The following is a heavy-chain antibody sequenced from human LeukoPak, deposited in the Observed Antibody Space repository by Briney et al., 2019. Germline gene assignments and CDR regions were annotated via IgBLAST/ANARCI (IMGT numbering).Heavy chain of an antibody. V-gene: IGHV3-73*01. CDR3: TRQVAAGFGKGFDY. D-gene: IGHD3-10*01. CDR1: GFTFSGSA. J-gene: IGHJ4*02. Sequence: GGSLRLSCAASGFTFSGSAMHWVRQASGKGLEWVGRIRSKANSYATAYAASVKGRFTISRDDSKNTAYLQMNSLKTEDTAVYYCTRQVAAGFGKGFDYWGQGTLVTVSS. CDR2: IRSKANSYAT.